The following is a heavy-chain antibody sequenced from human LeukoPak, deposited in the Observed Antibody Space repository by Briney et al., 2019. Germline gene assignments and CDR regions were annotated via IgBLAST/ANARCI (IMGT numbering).Heavy chain of an antibody. CDR2: INAGNGNT. CDR1: GYTFTSYA. CDR3: ARYGGAYYFDY. D-gene: IGHD4-23*01. Sequence: AASVKVSCKASGYTFTSYAMHWVRQAPGQRLEWMGWINAGNGNTKYSQKFQGRVTITRDTSASTAYMELSSLRSDDTAVYYCARYGGAYYFDYWGQGTLVTVSS. J-gene: IGHJ4*02. V-gene: IGHV1-3*01.